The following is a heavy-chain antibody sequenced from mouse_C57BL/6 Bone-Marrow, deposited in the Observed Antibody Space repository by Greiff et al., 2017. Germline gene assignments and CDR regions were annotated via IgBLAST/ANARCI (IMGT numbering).Heavy chain of an antibody. CDR3: ARDYRENYYAMDY. CDR2: ISYDGSN. J-gene: IGHJ4*01. Sequence: EVQLQQSGPGLVKPSQSLSLTCSVTGYSITSGYYWNWIRQFPGNKLEWMGYISYDGSNNYNPSLKNRISITRDTSKNQFFLKLNSVTTEDTATYYCARDYRENYYAMDYWGQGTSVTVSS. V-gene: IGHV3-6*01. D-gene: IGHD2-12*01. CDR1: GYSITSGYY.